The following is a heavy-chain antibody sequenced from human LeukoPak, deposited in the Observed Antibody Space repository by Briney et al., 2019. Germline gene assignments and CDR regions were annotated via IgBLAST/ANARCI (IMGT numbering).Heavy chain of an antibody. CDR2: INPNSGGT. D-gene: IGHD1-26*01. V-gene: IGHV1-2*02. J-gene: IGHJ4*02. CDR1: GYTFTGYY. Sequence: ASVKVSCEASGYTFTGYYMHWVRQAPGQGLEWMGWINPNSGGTNYAQKFQGRVTMTRDTSISTAYMELSRLRSDDTAVYYCARVPPSIVGAIDYWGQGTLVTVSS. CDR3: ARVPPSIVGAIDY.